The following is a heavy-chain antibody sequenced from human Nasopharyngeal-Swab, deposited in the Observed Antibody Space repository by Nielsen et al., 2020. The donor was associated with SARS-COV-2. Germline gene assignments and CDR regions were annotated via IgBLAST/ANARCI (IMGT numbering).Heavy chain of an antibody. Sequence: GESLKISCAASGFTFSSYGMHWVRQAPGKGLEWVAVISYDGSNKYYADSVKGRFTISRDNSKNTLYLQMSSLRAEDTAVYYCAKVFPRYSSGWYGAFDIWGQGTMVTVSS. CDR1: GFTFSSYG. J-gene: IGHJ3*02. CDR2: ISYDGSNK. CDR3: AKVFPRYSSGWYGAFDI. D-gene: IGHD6-19*01. V-gene: IGHV3-30*18.